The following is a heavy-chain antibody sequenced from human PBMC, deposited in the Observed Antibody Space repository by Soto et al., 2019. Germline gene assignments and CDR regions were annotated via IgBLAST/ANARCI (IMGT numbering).Heavy chain of an antibody. V-gene: IGHV3-33*01. D-gene: IGHD5-18*01. CDR1: GFTFSSYG. Sequence: GGSLRLSCAASGFTFSSYGMHWVRQAPGKGLEWVAVIWFDGSNKYYAGSVKGRFTISRDNSKNTLYLQMNSLRAEDTAVYYCARELRGYTYFAYYGMDVWGQGTTVTVSS. CDR3: ARELRGYTYFAYYGMDV. J-gene: IGHJ6*02. CDR2: IWFDGSNK.